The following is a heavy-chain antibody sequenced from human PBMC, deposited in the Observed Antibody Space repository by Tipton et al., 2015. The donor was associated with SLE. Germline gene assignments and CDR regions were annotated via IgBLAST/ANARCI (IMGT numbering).Heavy chain of an antibody. J-gene: IGHJ2*01. CDR1: GYTFTGYY. Sequence: QSGAEVKKPGASVKVSCKASGYTFTGYYMHWVRQAPGQGLEWMGRINPNSGGTNYAQKFQGRVTMTTDTSTSTAYMELRSLRSDDTAVYYCARRNYYDSSGCYSERTWYCDLCGRGTLVTVSS. CDR2: INPNSGGT. V-gene: IGHV1-2*06. CDR3: ARRNYYDSSGCYSERTWYCDL. D-gene: IGHD3-22*01.